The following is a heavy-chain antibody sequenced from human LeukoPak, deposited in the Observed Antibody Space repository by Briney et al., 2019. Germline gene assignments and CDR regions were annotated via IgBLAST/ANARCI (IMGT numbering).Heavy chain of an antibody. Sequence: GGCLRPFCAAAGFTFSSSAMHWVRQARGEGLGWVAVISYDGSNKYYADSVKGRFTISRDHSKNTLYLQMNSLKAEDTAVYYCARDDSSGYYLDYWGQGTLVTVSS. CDR2: ISYDGSNK. CDR1: GFTFSSSA. CDR3: ARDDSSGYYLDY. D-gene: IGHD3-22*01. V-gene: IGHV3-30-3*01. J-gene: IGHJ4*02.